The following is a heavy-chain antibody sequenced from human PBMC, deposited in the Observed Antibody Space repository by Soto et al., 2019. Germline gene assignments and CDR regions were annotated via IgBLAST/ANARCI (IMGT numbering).Heavy chain of an antibody. V-gene: IGHV3-23*01. CDR3: AKDMIAAARTPSYYFDY. D-gene: IGHD6-13*01. CDR1: GFTFSSYA. CDR2: ISGSRGST. J-gene: IGHJ4*02. Sequence: PGGSLRLSCAASGFTFSSYAMTWVRQAPGKGLEWVSTISGSRGSTYYADSVRGRFTISRDNSKHTLYLQMNSLRAEDTAVYYCAKDMIAAARTPSYYFDYWGQGTLVTVSS.